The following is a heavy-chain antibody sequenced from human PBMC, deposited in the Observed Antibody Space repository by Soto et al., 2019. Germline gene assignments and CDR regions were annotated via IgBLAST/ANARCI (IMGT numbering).Heavy chain of an antibody. CDR2: ISSSSSYI. V-gene: IGHV3-21*01. Sequence: GGSLRLSCAASGFTFSSYSMNWVRQAPGKGLEWVSSISSSSSYIYYADSMKGRFTISRDNAKNSLYLQMNSLRAEDTAVYYCARDSLYYYGSGSYDFPHLGWFDPWGQGTLVTVSS. D-gene: IGHD3-10*01. CDR1: GFTFSSYS. J-gene: IGHJ5*02. CDR3: ARDSLYYYGSGSYDFPHLGWFDP.